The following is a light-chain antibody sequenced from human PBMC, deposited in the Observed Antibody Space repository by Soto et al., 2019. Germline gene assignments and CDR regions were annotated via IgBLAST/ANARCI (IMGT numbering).Light chain of an antibody. CDR3: SSYTSSSTGV. V-gene: IGLV2-14*01. J-gene: IGLJ1*01. Sequence: QSVLTQPASVSGSPGQSITISCTGTSSDVGGYNYVSWCQQHPGKAPKLMIYEVNYRPPGVSNRFSGSKSGNTASLTISGLQAEDEADYYCSSYTSSSTGVFGTGSKVTAL. CDR1: SSDVGGYNY. CDR2: EVN.